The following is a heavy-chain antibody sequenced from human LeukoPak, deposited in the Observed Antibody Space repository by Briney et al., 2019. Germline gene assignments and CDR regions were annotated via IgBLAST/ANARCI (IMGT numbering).Heavy chain of an antibody. D-gene: IGHD2-15*01. Sequence: GGSLRLSCAASGFTFSSYSMNWVRQAPGKGLEWVSYISSSSSTIYYADSVKGRFTISRDNAKNSLYLQMNSLRVEDTAFYYCARDSVVGVATWDYWGQGTLVTVSS. CDR2: ISSSSSTI. V-gene: IGHV3-48*04. CDR1: GFTFSSYS. CDR3: ARDSVVGVATWDY. J-gene: IGHJ4*02.